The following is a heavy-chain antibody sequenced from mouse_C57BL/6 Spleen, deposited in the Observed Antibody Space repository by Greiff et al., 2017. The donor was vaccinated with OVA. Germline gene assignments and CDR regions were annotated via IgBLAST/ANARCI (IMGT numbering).Heavy chain of an antibody. D-gene: IGHD2-4*01. V-gene: IGHV3-6*01. CDR1: GYSITSGYY. J-gene: IGHJ2*01. CDR3: ARDGGLRLFDY. CDR2: ISYDGSN. Sequence: DVQLQESGPGLVKPSPSLSLTCSVPGYSITSGYYWNWIRQFPGNKLEWMGYISYDGSNNYNPSLKNRISITRDTSKNQFFLKLNSVTTEDTATYYCARDGGLRLFDYWGQGTTLTVSS.